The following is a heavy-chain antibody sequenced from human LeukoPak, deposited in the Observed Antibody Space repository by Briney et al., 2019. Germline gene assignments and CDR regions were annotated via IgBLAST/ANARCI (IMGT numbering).Heavy chain of an antibody. D-gene: IGHD3-22*01. CDR3: ARGRSYDSSGYYDY. CDR2: MNPNSGNT. V-gene: IGHV1-8*01. J-gene: IGHJ4*02. CDR1: GYTFTSYD. Sequence: EASVKVSCKASGYTFTSYDINWVRQATGQGLEWMGWMNPNSGNTGYAQKFQGRVTMTRNTSISTAYMELSSLRSEDTAVYYCARGRSYDSSGYYDYWGQGTLVTVSS.